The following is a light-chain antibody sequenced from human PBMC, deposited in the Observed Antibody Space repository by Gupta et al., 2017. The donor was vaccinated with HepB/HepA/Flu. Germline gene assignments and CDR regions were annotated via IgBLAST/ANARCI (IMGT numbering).Light chain of an antibody. Sequence: QPLLTHPPSASGTPGQRVAISCSGSISNIGNNYVYWYQHLPGTTPKLLIYRNNQRASGAPDRFSVSKSDTSASLAISGLRSEDEADDYCAAWDDGLSGMLFGGGTKLTV. CDR1: ISNIGNNY. CDR3: AAWDDGLSGML. J-gene: IGLJ2*01. CDR2: RNN. V-gene: IGLV1-47*01.